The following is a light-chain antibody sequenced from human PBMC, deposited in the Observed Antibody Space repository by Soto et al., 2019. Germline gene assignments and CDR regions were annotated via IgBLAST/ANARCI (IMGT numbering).Light chain of an antibody. CDR1: TSNIGNNY. CDR2: GNN. V-gene: IGLV1-51*01. Sequence: QSVLTQPPSVSAATGQKVTISCSGSTSNIGNNYVSWYQQFPGAAPKLLISGNNERPSGIPDRFSGSKSGTSATLGITGLQTGDEADYYCGSWDSSLSGVVFGGGTKLTVL. CDR3: GSWDSSLSGVV. J-gene: IGLJ2*01.